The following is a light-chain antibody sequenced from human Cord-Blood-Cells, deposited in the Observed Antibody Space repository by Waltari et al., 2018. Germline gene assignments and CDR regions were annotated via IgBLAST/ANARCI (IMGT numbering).Light chain of an antibody. J-gene: IGLJ1*01. Sequence: QSALTQPPSASGSPGQSVTISCTGTSSDVGGYNYVSWYQQHPGKAPKLMIYEVSKRPSGVPDRFSGSKSGNTASLTVSGLQAEDEADYYCSSYAGSNKNVFG. CDR3: SSYAGSNKNV. V-gene: IGLV2-8*01. CDR2: EVS. CDR1: SSDVGGYNY.